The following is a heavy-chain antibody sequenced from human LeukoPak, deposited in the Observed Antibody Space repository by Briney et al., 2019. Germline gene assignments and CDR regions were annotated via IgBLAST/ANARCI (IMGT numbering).Heavy chain of an antibody. V-gene: IGHV4-39*01. D-gene: IGHD3-16*02. Sequence: SETLSLTCTVSGGSISSSSYYWGWIRQPPGKGLEWIGSIYYSASAYYNTALNSRVIISVDTSKNQYSINLSSVTAADKSVYSCATRPSNYNAFVWGSYRYTGHFDYWGQGTLVTVSS. J-gene: IGHJ4*02. CDR3: ATRPSNYNAFVWGSYRYTGHFDY. CDR1: GGSISSSSYY. CDR2: IYYSASA.